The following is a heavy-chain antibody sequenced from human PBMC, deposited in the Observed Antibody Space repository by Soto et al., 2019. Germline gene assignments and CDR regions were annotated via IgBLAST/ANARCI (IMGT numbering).Heavy chain of an antibody. V-gene: IGHV4-30-4*01. D-gene: IGHD1-20*01. CDR3: ATAQKGYNWNYFDH. J-gene: IGHJ4*02. CDR2: ISNSGST. Sequence: SETLSLTCTVSGGSVTSDEDYWSWIRQSPGKGLEWIGYISNSGSTGYNPSLKTRLSMSVDRSKNQFTLRLTSVTAADTAVYYCATAQKGYNWNYFDHWGQGALVTVSS. CDR1: GGSVTSDEDY.